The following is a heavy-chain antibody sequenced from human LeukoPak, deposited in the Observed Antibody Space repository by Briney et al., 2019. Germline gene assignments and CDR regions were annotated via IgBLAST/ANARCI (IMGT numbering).Heavy chain of an antibody. V-gene: IGHV4-31*03. J-gene: IGHJ4*02. CDR2: IYYGGTT. D-gene: IGHD4-17*01. CDR3: ARSGAVTTWNY. CDR1: GGSISSGGYS. Sequence: SETLSLTCTVSGGSISSGGYSWSWIRQHPGKGLEWIGCIYYGGTTYYHPSLTSRVAISVDTSKNQFSLKLSSVTAADTAVYYCARSGAVTTWNYWGQGTLATVSS.